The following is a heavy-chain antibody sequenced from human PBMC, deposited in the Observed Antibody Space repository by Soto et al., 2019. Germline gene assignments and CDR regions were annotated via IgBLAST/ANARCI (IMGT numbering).Heavy chain of an antibody. J-gene: IGHJ4*02. CDR3: VVSRGWWGFHY. V-gene: IGHV1-3*01. CDR1: GYTCTTYD. Sequence: QVLLVQSGAEVKKPGASVQISCKASGYTCTTYDMHWVRQAPGQRREWMGSINANNGNPTYSQRFQGRATFTRDTTATTGYMDLSSLISEDTAVYYCVVSRGWWGFHYWGQGTLVTVSS. D-gene: IGHD6-13*01. CDR2: INANNGNP.